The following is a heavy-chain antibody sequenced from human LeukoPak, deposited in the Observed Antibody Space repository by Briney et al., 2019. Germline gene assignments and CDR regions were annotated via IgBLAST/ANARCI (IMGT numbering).Heavy chain of an antibody. Sequence: GGSLRLSCAASGFTFSSYAMSWVRQAPGKGLEWVSAISGSGGSTYYADPVKGRFTISRDNSKNTLYLQMNSLRAEDTAVYYCAKDLYYYDSSGYSYYFDYWGQGTLVTVSS. V-gene: IGHV3-23*01. CDR3: AKDLYYYDSSGYSYYFDY. CDR2: ISGSGGST. CDR1: GFTFSSYA. D-gene: IGHD3-22*01. J-gene: IGHJ4*02.